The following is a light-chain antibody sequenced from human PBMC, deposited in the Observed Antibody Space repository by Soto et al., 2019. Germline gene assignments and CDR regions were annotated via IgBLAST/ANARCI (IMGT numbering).Light chain of an antibody. V-gene: IGLV2-8*01. CDR2: EVS. CDR3: SSYAGSNNLV. J-gene: IGLJ2*01. CDR1: SSDVGGYNY. Sequence: QAALTRPPSASGSPGQSVTISCTGTSSDVGGYNYVSLYQQHPGKAPKLMMYEVSKRPSGVPDRFSGSKSGNTASLTVSGLQAEDEADYYCSSYAGSNNLVFGGGTKLTVL.